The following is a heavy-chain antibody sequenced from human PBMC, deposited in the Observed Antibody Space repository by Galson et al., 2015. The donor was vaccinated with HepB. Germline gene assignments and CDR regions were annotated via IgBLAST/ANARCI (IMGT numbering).Heavy chain of an antibody. CDR2: ISAYNGNT. V-gene: IGHV1-18*04. CDR1: GYTFTSYG. J-gene: IGHJ4*02. Sequence: SVKVSCKASGYTFTSYGISWVRQAPGQGLEWMGWISAYNGNTNYAQKLQGRVTMTTDTSTSTAYMELRSLRSDDTAVYYCARGAYCSSTSCYRPPDYWGQGTLVTVSS. CDR3: ARGAYCSSTSCYRPPDY. D-gene: IGHD2-2*01.